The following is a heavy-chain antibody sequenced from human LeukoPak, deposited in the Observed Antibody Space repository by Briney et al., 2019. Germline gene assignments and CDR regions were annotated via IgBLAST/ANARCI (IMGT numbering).Heavy chain of an antibody. CDR3: VRDGYKNGFYY. D-gene: IGHD5-24*01. CDR1: GGTFSSHA. CDR2: IIPIFGTA. Sequence: SVKVSCKASGGTFSSHAIRWVRQAPGQGLEWMGGIIPIFGTANYAQKFQGRVTITADESTSTAYMELSSLRSEDTAVYYCVRDGYKNGFYYWGQGTLVTVSS. J-gene: IGHJ4*01. V-gene: IGHV1-69*13.